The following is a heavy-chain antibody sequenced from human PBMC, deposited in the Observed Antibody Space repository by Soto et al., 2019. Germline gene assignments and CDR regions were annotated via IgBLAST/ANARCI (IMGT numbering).Heavy chain of an antibody. CDR3: ARDMAVGATSFDY. CDR1: GFTFSDYY. J-gene: IGHJ4*02. V-gene: IGHV3-11*06. Sequence: PGGSLRLSCAASGFTFSDYYMSWIRQAPGKGLERVSYISSSSSYTNYADSVKGRFTISRDNAKNSLYLQMNSLRAEDTAVYYCARDMAVGATSFDYWGQGTLVTVSS. D-gene: IGHD1-26*01. CDR2: ISSSSSYT.